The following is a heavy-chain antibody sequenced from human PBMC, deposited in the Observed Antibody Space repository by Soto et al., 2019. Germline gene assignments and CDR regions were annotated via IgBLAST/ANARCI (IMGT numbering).Heavy chain of an antibody. CDR1: GGSVNTGDNY. V-gene: IGHV4-30-4*01. CDR2: IYHTGNT. CDR3: AREPLDGMDV. Sequence: HVQLHQSGPRLVKPSQTLSLECSVIGGSVNTGDNYWSWVRQSPGRGLEWIGYIYHTGNTFYNPALENRVTMSVDASKNQFSLTLTSVTAADTAVYFCAREPLDGMDVWGQGTNVTVS. J-gene: IGHJ6*02.